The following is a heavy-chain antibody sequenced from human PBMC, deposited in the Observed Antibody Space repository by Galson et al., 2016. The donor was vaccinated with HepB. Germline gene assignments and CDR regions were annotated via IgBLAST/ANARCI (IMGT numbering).Heavy chain of an antibody. CDR2: MWNDAKSK. CDR3: ARYYDILTGYSNYGMDV. V-gene: IGHV3-33*01. Sequence: SLRLSCAASGFTFSLSGMHWVRQAPGKGLEWVAIMWNDAKSKYHADSVQGRFTISRDNSKNTLYLQMNSLRAEDTAVYYCARYYDILTGYSNYGMDVWGQGTTVTVSS. D-gene: IGHD3-9*01. CDR1: GFTFSLSG. J-gene: IGHJ6*02.